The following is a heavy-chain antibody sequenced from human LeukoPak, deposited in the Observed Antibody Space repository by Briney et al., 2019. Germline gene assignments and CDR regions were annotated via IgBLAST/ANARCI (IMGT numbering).Heavy chain of an antibody. CDR3: TTYPYDLGSRDWVAFDI. J-gene: IGHJ3*02. CDR2: IYYNGNT. Sequence: SETLSLTCTVPGGSISSSSYYWVWIRQPPGKGLEWIGSIYYNGNTYYNPSLKSRVTISVDTSKNQFSLKLSSLTAADTAVYYCTTYPYDLGSRDWVAFDIWGQGTMVTVSS. CDR1: GGSISSSSYY. D-gene: IGHD3-10*01. V-gene: IGHV4-39*07.